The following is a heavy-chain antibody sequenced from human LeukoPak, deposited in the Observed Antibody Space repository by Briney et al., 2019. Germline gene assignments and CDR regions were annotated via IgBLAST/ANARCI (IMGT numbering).Heavy chain of an antibody. J-gene: IGHJ5*01. CDR1: GGSISRYY. D-gene: IGHD3-10*01. CDR3: ARASYGSGNNGFDS. V-gene: IGHV4-4*07. Sequence: SETLSLTCAVSGGSISRYYWSWIRRPAGTGLEWIGRIYTSGSTNYTPPPKSRVTMSVDTSKNQLSLKLSSVTAADTAVYYCARASYGSGNNGFDSWGQGPVVTVSS. CDR2: IYTSGST.